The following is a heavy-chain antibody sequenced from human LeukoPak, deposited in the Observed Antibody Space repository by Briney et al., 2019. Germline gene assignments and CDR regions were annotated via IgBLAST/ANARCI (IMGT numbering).Heavy chain of an antibody. V-gene: IGHV4-34*01. J-gene: IGHJ4*02. D-gene: IGHD5-24*01. CDR3: ARLGARGQRWLQPRYYFDY. Sequence: SETLSLTCAVYGGSFSGYYWSWIRQPPGKGLEWIGEINHSGSTNYNPSLKSRVTISVDTSKNQFSLKLSSVTAADTAVYYCARLGARGQRWLQPRYYFDYWGQGTLVTVSS. CDR2: INHSGST. CDR1: GGSFSGYY.